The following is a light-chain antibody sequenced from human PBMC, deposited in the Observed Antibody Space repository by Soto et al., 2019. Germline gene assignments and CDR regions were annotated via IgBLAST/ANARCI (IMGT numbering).Light chain of an antibody. CDR1: QSVSNNY. Sequence: EIVLTQSPGTLSLSPGERATLSCRASQSVSNNYLAWYQQKLGQAPRLLISGASSRATGIPDRFSGSGSGTDFTLTISRLEPEAFAVYYCQQYGSSPRTFGQGTKVEIK. V-gene: IGKV3-20*01. CDR3: QQYGSSPRT. CDR2: GAS. J-gene: IGKJ1*01.